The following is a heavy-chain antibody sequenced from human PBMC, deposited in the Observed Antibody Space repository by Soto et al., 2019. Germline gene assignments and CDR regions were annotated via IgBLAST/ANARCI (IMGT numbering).Heavy chain of an antibody. D-gene: IGHD6-13*01. CDR2: INAGNGNT. CDR1: GYTFTSYA. Sequence: QVQLVQSGAEVKKPGASVKVSCKASGYTFTSYAMHWVRQAPGQRLEWMGWINAGNGNTKYSQKLQGRVTITRDTTARSAYMELSSLGSEDTAVYYCTGGEGIAMDWGQGTLVTVSS. V-gene: IGHV1-3*01. J-gene: IGHJ4*02. CDR3: TGGEGIAMD.